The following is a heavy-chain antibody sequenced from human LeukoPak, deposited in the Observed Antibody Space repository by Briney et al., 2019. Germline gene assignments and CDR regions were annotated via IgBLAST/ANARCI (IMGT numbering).Heavy chain of an antibody. CDR3: ARDYGDYGYYYYGMDV. Sequence: SETLSLTCTVSGGSISSYYWSWIRQPPGKGLEWIGYMFYSGSTNYSPSLKSRVTMSADTSKNQFSLKLSSVTAADTAVYYCARDYGDYGYYYYGMDVWGQGTTVTVSS. CDR2: MFYSGST. J-gene: IGHJ6*02. CDR1: GGSISSYY. D-gene: IGHD4-17*01. V-gene: IGHV4-59*12.